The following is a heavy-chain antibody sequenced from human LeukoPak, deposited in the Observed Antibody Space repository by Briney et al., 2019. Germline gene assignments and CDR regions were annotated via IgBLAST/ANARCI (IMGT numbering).Heavy chain of an antibody. V-gene: IGHV1-8*03. D-gene: IGHD2-2*01. CDR3: ARGSSTDLHDY. J-gene: IGHJ4*02. CDR1: GYTFTSYD. Sequence: ASVKVSCKASGYTFTSYDISWVRQATGQGLEWMGWMNPNSGNTGYAQKFQGRVTITRNTSISTAYMELSSLRSEDTAVYYCARGSSTDLHDYWGQGTLVTVSS. CDR2: MNPNSGNT.